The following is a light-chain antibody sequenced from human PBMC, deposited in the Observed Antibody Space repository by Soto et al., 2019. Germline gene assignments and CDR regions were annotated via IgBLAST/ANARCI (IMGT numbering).Light chain of an antibody. J-gene: IGKJ1*01. CDR3: LQSYSTLTWT. Sequence: DIQMTQSPSSLSASVGDRVTITCRASQSISIFLNWYQQKPGKAPNLLIYAASSLQSGVPSRFSGSGSGTDFTLTISSLQPEDFATYYCLQSYSTLTWTFGQGTKVEIK. CDR2: AAS. CDR1: QSISIF. V-gene: IGKV1-39*01.